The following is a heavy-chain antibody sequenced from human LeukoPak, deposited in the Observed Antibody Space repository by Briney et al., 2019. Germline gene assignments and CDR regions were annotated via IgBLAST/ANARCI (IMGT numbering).Heavy chain of an antibody. CDR2: IYYSGST. D-gene: IGHD3-22*01. CDR1: GGSISSGGYY. J-gene: IGHJ4*02. CDR3: ARTYDSSGYYLLGFFDY. V-gene: IGHV4-31*03. Sequence: PSQTLSLTCTVSGGSISSGGYYWSWIRQHPGKGLEWIGYIYYSGSTYYNPSLKSRATISVDTSKNQFSLKLSSVTAADTAVYYCARTYDSSGYYLLGFFDYWGQGTLVTVSS.